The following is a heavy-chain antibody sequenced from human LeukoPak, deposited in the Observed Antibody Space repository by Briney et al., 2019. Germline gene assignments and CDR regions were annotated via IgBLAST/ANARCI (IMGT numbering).Heavy chain of an antibody. CDR1: GFTFSDYY. Sequence: GGSLRLSCAASGFTFSDYYMSWIRQAPGKGLEWVSYISSSNTYTNYADSVKGRFTISRDNAKNSLYLQMNSLRAEDTAVYYCARARPGYYFDYWGQGTLVTVSS. J-gene: IGHJ4*02. CDR3: ARARPGYYFDY. CDR2: ISSSNTYT. V-gene: IGHV3-11*06.